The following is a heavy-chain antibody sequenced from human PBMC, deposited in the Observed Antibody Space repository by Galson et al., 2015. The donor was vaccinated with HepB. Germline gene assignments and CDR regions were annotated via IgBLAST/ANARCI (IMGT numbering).Heavy chain of an antibody. CDR3: ARDHDNGRYCQGYFEF. V-gene: IGHV3-7*03. J-gene: IGHJ4*02. CDR1: GFTFSSYW. CDR2: INQDGSEK. Sequence: SLRLSCAASGFTFSSYWMSWVRQAPGKGLEWVANINQDGSEKYYVDSVKGRFTISRDNAKNSLYLQMNSLRAEDTALYYCARDHDNGRYCQGYFEFWGQGTLVTVSS. D-gene: IGHD3-22*01.